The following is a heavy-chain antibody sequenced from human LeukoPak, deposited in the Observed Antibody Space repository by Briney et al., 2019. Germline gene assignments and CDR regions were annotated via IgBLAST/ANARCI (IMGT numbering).Heavy chain of an antibody. J-gene: IGHJ4*02. CDR1: GFTFSHYW. V-gene: IGHV3-74*03. CDR3: VGGQNYRFDY. Sequence: PGGSLRLSCAASGFTFSHYWMQWVRQVPGKGLVWVSRINSDGNIPTYTDSVRGRLTISRDNSKNTLSLQINSLRPEDTAVYFCVGGQNYRFDYWGQGTLVTVSS. D-gene: IGHD1-7*01. CDR2: INSDGNIP.